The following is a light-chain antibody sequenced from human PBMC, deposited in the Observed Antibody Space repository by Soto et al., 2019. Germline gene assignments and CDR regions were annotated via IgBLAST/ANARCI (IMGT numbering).Light chain of an antibody. Sequence: EIVLTQSPATLSLSPGERATLSCRASQSVSSYLAWYQQKPGQAPRLLIYDASNRATGIPARFSGSGSGTDFPLTISSLEPEDFAVYYCQQRSEFTFGPGTKVDIK. CDR3: QQRSEFT. CDR1: QSVSSY. V-gene: IGKV3-11*01. CDR2: DAS. J-gene: IGKJ3*01.